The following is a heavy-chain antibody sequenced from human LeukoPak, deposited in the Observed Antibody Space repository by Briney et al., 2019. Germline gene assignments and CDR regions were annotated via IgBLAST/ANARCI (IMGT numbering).Heavy chain of an antibody. J-gene: IGHJ4*02. V-gene: IGHV1-2*06. CDR2: INPNSGGT. CDR3: ARLISSNWYGVFDY. D-gene: IGHD6-13*01. CDR1: GYTFTGYY. Sequence: ASVKVSCKASGYTFTGYYMHWVRQAPGQGLEWMGRINPNSGGTNYAQKFQGRVTMTRDTSISTAYMELSRLRSDDTAVYYCARLISSNWYGVFDYWGQGTLVTVSS.